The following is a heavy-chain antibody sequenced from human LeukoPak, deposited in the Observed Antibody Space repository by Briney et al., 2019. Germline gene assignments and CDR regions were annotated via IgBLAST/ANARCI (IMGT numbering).Heavy chain of an antibody. Sequence: SETLSLTCTVSGGSISSGSYYWSWIRQPAGKGLEWIGRIYTSGSTNYNPSLKSRVTISVDTSKNQFSLKLSSVTAADTAVYYCAREVGSWYIVDAFDIWGQGTMVTVSS. CDR3: AREVGSWYIVDAFDI. D-gene: IGHD6-13*01. CDR2: IYTSGST. CDR1: GGSISSGSYY. J-gene: IGHJ3*02. V-gene: IGHV4-61*02.